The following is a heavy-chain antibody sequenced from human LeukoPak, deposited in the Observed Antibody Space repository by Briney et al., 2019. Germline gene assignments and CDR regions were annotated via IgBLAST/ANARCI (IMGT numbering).Heavy chain of an antibody. Sequence: GGSLRLSYAASGFTFSSYSMNWVRQAPGKGLEWVSSISSSSTYIYYADSVKGRFTISRDNAKNSLCLQMSSLRAEDTAVYYCARDVPSRYYMDVWGKGTTVTVSS. CDR2: ISSSSTYI. CDR1: GFTFSSYS. V-gene: IGHV3-21*01. D-gene: IGHD6-13*01. CDR3: ARDVPSRYYMDV. J-gene: IGHJ6*03.